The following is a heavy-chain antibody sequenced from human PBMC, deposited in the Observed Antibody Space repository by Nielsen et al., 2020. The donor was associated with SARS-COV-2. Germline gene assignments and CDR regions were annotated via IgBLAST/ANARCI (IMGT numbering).Heavy chain of an antibody. CDR2: ISAYNGNT. D-gene: IGHD2-2*01. CDR3: ARDGDCSSTSCYLGSYYYYGMDV. J-gene: IGHJ6*02. Sequence: ASEKVSCKASGYTFTSYGISWVRQAPGQGLEWMGWISAYNGNTNYAQKLQGRVTMTTDTSTSTAYMELRSLRSDDTAVYYCARDGDCSSTSCYLGSYYYYGMDVWGQGTTVTVSS. CDR1: GYTFTSYG. V-gene: IGHV1-18*01.